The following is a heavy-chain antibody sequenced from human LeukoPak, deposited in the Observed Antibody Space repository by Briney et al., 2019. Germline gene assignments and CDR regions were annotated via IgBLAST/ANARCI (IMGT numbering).Heavy chain of an antibody. J-gene: IGHJ4*02. Sequence: SETLSPTCAVYGGSLTGYYWSSIRQPPGKGLEWIGEINHSGSTNYNPSLKSRVTISVDTSKNQFSLKLSSVTAADTAVYYCAREVEMVPYSSQLDYWGQGTLVTVSS. CDR1: GGSLTGYY. V-gene: IGHV4-34*01. D-gene: IGHD6-13*01. CDR3: AREVEMVPYSSQLDY. CDR2: INHSGST.